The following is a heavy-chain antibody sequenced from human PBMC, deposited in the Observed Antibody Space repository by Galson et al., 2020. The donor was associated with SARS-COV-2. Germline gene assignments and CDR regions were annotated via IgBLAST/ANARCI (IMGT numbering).Heavy chain of an antibody. J-gene: IGHJ2*01. V-gene: IGHV3-21*01. Sequence: GGSLRLSCSASGFTFSDHNMIWVRQAPGKGLEWVSSISGSTSYKYYADSVKGRFTISRDNAKNSLYLQMDSLRAEDTGVYYCARDMGTGFRMYWYVDLWGRGTLVTV. CDR2: ISGSTSYK. D-gene: IGHD2-8*02. CDR1: GFTFSDHN. CDR3: ARDMGTGFRMYWYVDL.